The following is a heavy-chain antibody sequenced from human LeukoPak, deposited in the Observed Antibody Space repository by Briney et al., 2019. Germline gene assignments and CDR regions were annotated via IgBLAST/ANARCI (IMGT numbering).Heavy chain of an antibody. J-gene: IGHJ6*03. CDR3: ARHVNSGYLIYYYYYMDV. CDR1: GGSISSSSYY. D-gene: IGHD5-12*01. V-gene: IGHV4-39*01. CDR2: IYYSGST. Sequence: SETLSLTCTVSGGSISSSSYYWGWIRQPPGKGLEWIGSIYYSGSTYYNPSLKSRVTISVDTSKNQFSLKLSSVTAADTAVYYCARHVNSGYLIYYYYYMDVWGKGTTVTISS.